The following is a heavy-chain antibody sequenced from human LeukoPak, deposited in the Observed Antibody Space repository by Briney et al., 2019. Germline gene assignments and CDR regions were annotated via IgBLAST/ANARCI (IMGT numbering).Heavy chain of an antibody. CDR3: APQRITMVRGVPKNWFDP. V-gene: IGHV4-39*01. CDR1: GGSISSSSYY. J-gene: IGHJ5*02. CDR2: IYYSGST. Sequence: SETLSLTCTVSGGSISSSSYYWGWIRQPPGKGLEWIGSIYYSGSTYYNPSLKSRVTISVDTSKNQFSLKLSSVTAADTAVYYCAPQRITMVRGVPKNWFDPGGQGTLVTVSS. D-gene: IGHD3-10*01.